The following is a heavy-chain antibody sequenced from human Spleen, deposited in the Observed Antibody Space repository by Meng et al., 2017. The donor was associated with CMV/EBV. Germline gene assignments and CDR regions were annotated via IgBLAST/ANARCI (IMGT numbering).Heavy chain of an antibody. CDR2: ISASNGNP. J-gene: IGHJ4*02. CDR1: GYTFINFG. Sequence: ASVKVSCKASGYTFINFGISWVRLAPGQGFEWLGWISASNGNPKYPQKFQGRVTFTRDISTSTVYMDLRSLRSDDTAVYYCASGIVGATSGYFDYWGQGTLVTVSS. V-gene: IGHV1-18*01. D-gene: IGHD1-26*01. CDR3: ASGIVGATSGYFDY.